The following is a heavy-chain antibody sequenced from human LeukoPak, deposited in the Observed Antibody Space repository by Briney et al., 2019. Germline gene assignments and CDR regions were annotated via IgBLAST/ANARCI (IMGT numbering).Heavy chain of an antibody. CDR3: ARRPEYCSSTSCLGYYYYYMDV. CDR1: VGSISSSSYD. V-gene: IGHV4-39*01. CDR2: IYYSGST. Sequence: PSETLSLTCTVSVGSISSSSYDWGWIRQPPGKGLEWIGSIYYSGSTYYNPSLKSRVTISVDTSKNQFSLTLSSVTAAATAVYYCARRPEYCSSTSCLGYYYYYMDVWGKGTTVTVSS. J-gene: IGHJ6*03. D-gene: IGHD2-2*01.